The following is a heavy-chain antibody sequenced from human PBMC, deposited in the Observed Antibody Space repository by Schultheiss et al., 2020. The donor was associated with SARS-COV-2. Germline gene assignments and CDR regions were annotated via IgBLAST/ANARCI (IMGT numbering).Heavy chain of an antibody. V-gene: IGHV4-31*03. Sequence: SETLSLTCTVSGGSISSGGYYWSWIRQHPGKGLEWIGYIYYSGSTYYNPSLKSRVTISVDTSKNQFSLKLSSVTAADTAVYYCARGNPDIVVVVAANAAHWFDPWGQGTLVTVSS. CDR3: ARGNPDIVVVVAANAAHWFDP. CDR2: IYYSGST. D-gene: IGHD2-15*01. J-gene: IGHJ5*02. CDR1: GGSISSGGYY.